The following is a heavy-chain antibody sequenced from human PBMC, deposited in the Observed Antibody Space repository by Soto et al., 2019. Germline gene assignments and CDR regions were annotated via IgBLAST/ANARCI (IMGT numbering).Heavy chain of an antibody. CDR2: ISSGSGYT. Sequence: GGSLRLSCTASGFTFSDYYMSWIRRAPGKGLEWVSYISSGSGYTDYADSVKGRFTISRDNSKNTLYLQMNSLRHEDMAVYYCAKETVEATYSFYGMDVWGPGTTVTVSS. CDR1: GFTFSDYY. CDR3: AKETVEATYSFYGMDV. J-gene: IGHJ6*02. D-gene: IGHD5-18*01. V-gene: IGHV3-11*06.